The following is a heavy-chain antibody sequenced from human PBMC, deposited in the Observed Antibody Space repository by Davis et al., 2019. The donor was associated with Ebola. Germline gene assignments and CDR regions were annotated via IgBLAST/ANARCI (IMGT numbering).Heavy chain of an antibody. V-gene: IGHV3-7*01. Sequence: GGSLRLSCAASGFTFSSYSMNWVRQAPGKGLEWVANIKQDGSEKYYVDSVKGRFTISRDNAKNSLYLQMNSLRAEDTAVYYCARGEWLGDFDYWGQGTLVTVSS. D-gene: IGHD6-19*01. J-gene: IGHJ4*02. CDR3: ARGEWLGDFDY. CDR1: GFTFSSYS. CDR2: IKQDGSEK.